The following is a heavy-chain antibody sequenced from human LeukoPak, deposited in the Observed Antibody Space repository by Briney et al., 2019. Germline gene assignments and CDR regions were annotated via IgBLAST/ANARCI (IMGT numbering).Heavy chain of an antibody. CDR3: ARDSKGYYGRSFDY. V-gene: IGHV3-21*01. CDR1: GFTFSSYS. Sequence: GGSLRLSCAASGFTFSSYSMNWVCQAPGKGLEWVSSISSSSSYIYYADSVKGRFTISRDNAKNSLYLQMNSLRAEDTAVYYCARDSKGYYGRSFDYWGQGTLVTVSS. J-gene: IGHJ4*02. CDR2: ISSSSSYI. D-gene: IGHD1-26*01.